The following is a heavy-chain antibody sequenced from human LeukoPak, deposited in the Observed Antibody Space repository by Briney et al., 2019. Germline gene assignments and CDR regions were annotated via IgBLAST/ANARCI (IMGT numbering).Heavy chain of an antibody. CDR2: ITSSGRSI. J-gene: IGHJ4*02. CDR1: GFTFSSYE. CDR3: AREGAADNFDF. Sequence: QSGGSLRLSCAASGFTFSSYEMNWVRQAPGKGLEWVSYITSSGRSIYYPDSVKGRFPVSRDNAKNSLFLQMNSLRAEDTALYYCAREGAADNFDFWGQGTLVTVSS. D-gene: IGHD6-13*01. V-gene: IGHV3-48*03.